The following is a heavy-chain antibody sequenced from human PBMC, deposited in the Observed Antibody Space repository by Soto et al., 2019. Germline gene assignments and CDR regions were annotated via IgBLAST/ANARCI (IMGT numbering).Heavy chain of an antibody. CDR3: AAVEGGSYSVDY. CDR1: GFTFSSYS. Sequence: EVQLVESGGGLVKPGGSLRLSCAASGFTFSSYSMNWVRQAPGKGLEWVSSISSSSSYIYYADSVKGRFTISRDNAKNSLYLQMNSLRAEDTAVDYCAAVEGGSYSVDYWGQGTLVTVSS. D-gene: IGHD1-26*01. CDR2: ISSSSSYI. J-gene: IGHJ4*02. V-gene: IGHV3-21*01.